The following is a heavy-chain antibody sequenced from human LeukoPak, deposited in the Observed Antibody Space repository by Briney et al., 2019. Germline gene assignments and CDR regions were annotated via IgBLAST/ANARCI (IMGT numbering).Heavy chain of an antibody. D-gene: IGHD4-17*01. J-gene: IGHJ4*02. CDR3: AKDSSRHDYGDCDYFDY. CDR1: GFTFDDYA. Sequence: GGSLRLSCAASGFTFDDYAMHWVRQAPGKGLEWVSGISWNSGSIGYADSVKGRFTISRDNAKNSLYLQMNSLRAEDTALYYCAKDSSRHDYGDCDYFDYWGQGTLVTVSS. V-gene: IGHV3-9*01. CDR2: ISWNSGSI.